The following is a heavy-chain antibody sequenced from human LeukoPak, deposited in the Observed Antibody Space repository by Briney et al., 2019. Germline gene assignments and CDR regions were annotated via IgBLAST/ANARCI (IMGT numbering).Heavy chain of an antibody. J-gene: IGHJ6*03. V-gene: IGHV3-30*02. Sequence: GGSLRLSCAASGFTFSSYGMHWVRQAPGKGLEWVAFIRYDGSNKYYADSVKGRFTISRDNSKNTLYLQMNSLRAEDTAVYYCAKNLRSSSWYSGGAYYYYYYMDVWGKGTTVTISS. D-gene: IGHD6-13*01. CDR1: GFTFSSYG. CDR2: IRYDGSNK. CDR3: AKNLRSSSWYSGGAYYYYYYMDV.